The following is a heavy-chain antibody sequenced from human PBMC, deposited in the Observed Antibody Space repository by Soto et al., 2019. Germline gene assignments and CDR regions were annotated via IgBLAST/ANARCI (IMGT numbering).Heavy chain of an antibody. CDR3: ARASYYDSSDFDY. D-gene: IGHD3-22*01. CDR2: IYYSGST. J-gene: IGHJ4*02. V-gene: IGHV4-59*01. CDR1: GGSISSYY. Sequence: SETLSLTCTVSGGSISSYYWSWIRQPPGKGLEWIGYIYYSGSTNYNPSLKSRVTISVDTSKNQFSLKLSSVTAADTAVYHCARASYYDSSDFDYWGQGTLVTVSS.